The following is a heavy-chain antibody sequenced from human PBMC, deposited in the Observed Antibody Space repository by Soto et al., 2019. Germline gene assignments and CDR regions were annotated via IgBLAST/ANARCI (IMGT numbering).Heavy chain of an antibody. Sequence: QVQLVESGGGVVQPGRSLRLSCAASGFTFSSYAMHWVRQAPGKGLEWVAVISYDGSNKYYADSVKVRFTISRDNSKNTLYLQMNSLRAEDTAVYYCARGERGDYTYYGMDVWGQGTTVTVSS. V-gene: IGHV3-30-3*01. J-gene: IGHJ6*02. CDR1: GFTFSSYA. D-gene: IGHD1-1*01. CDR2: ISYDGSNK. CDR3: ARGERGDYTYYGMDV.